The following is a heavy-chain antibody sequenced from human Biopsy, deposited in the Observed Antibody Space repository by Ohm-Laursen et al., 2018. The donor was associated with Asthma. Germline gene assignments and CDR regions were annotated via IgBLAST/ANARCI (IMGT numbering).Heavy chain of an antibody. J-gene: IGHJ4*02. CDR3: ARKAGSCISRTCYSLDF. Sequence: SSVKVSCKALGGTFNTYVIGWVRQAPGQGLEWMGGINSVFGTTTYPQKFQDRVTITADDSTSTVYMELSSLRSEDTAVYYCARKAGSCISRTCYSLDFWGQGTLVTVSS. CDR2: INSVFGTT. V-gene: IGHV1-69*01. D-gene: IGHD2-2*01. CDR1: GGTFNTYV.